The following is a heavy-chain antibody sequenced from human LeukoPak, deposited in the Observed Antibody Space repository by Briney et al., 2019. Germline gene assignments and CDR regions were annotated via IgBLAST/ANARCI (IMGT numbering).Heavy chain of an antibody. J-gene: IGHJ4*02. Sequence: GGSLRLSCAASGFTFDDYGMSWVRQAPGQGLEWVSGINWYGGSTGYADSVKGRFTISRDNAKNSLYLQMNSLRAEDTALYYCAREEGSGYYRLYYFDYWGQGTLVTVSS. V-gene: IGHV3-20*04. CDR1: GFTFDDYG. D-gene: IGHD3-22*01. CDR2: INWYGGST. CDR3: AREEGSGYYRLYYFDY.